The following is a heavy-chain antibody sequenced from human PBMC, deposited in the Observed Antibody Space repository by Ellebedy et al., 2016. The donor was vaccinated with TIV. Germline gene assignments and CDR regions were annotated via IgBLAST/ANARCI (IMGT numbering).Heavy chain of an antibody. CDR1: GGSISSYY. J-gene: IGHJ5*02. V-gene: IGHV4-59*01. CDR2: VYYNGRT. Sequence: SETLSLTCTVSGGSISSYYWSWIRQPPGKGLEWIGYVYYNGRTNYNPSLKSRVTMSVDTSKDQFSLKLSSVTAADTAVYYCARSPTMTTLSWFDPWGQGTLVTVSS. D-gene: IGHD4-17*01. CDR3: ARSPTMTTLSWFDP.